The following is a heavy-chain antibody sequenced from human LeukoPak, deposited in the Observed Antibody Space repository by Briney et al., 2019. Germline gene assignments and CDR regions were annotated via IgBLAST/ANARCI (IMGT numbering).Heavy chain of an antibody. D-gene: IGHD3-10*01. CDR2: VNSDGNLT. CDR1: GFTFSYFW. V-gene: IGHV3-74*01. Sequence: GGSLRLSCAASGFTFSYFWIHWVRQAPGKGLVWVSRVNSDGNLTAYADSVKGRFTISRDNAKNTLYLQMNSLRVEDTAVYYCARGLAYSSGRPFDYWGHGTLVTVSS. J-gene: IGHJ4*01. CDR3: ARGLAYSSGRPFDY.